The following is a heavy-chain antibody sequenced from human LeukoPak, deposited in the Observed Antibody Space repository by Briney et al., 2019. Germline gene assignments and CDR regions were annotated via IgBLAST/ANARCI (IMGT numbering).Heavy chain of an antibody. D-gene: IGHD3/OR15-3a*01. CDR1: GFIFATYE. CDR3: ARVAAIQGGNDFWTGYLYYFDY. J-gene: IGHJ4*02. Sequence: GGSLRLSCTAAGFIFATYEMNWLRQAPGKGLEWISYISTGGNTIYYADSVKGRFTISRDNAKNSVFLQMISLRPEDTALYFCARVAAIQGGNDFWTGYLYYFDYWGQGTRVIVSS. V-gene: IGHV3-48*03. CDR2: ISTGGNTI.